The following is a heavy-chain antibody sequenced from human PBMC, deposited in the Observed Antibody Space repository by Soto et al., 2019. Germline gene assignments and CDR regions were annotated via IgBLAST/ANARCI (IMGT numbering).Heavy chain of an antibody. CDR2: IYYSGST. CDR3: ARFGAPGERWYYYGMDV. D-gene: IGHD3-10*01. CDR1: GGCISSYY. Sequence: SETLSLTCTVSGGCISSYYWSWIRQPPGKGLEWIGYIYYSGSTNYNPSLKSRVTISVDTSKNQFSLKLSSVTAADTAVYYCARFGAPGERWYYYGMDVWGQGTTVTVSS. V-gene: IGHV4-59*01. J-gene: IGHJ6*02.